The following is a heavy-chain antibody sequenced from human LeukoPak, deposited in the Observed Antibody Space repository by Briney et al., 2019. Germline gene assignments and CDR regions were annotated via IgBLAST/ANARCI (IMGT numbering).Heavy chain of an antibody. V-gene: IGHV3-74*01. J-gene: IGHJ5*02. D-gene: IGHD2-2*01. CDR1: GFSFSNYW. CDR3: ARDMEDIVVVPAAMGSNWFDP. Sequence: GGSLRLSCAASGFSFSNYWMHWVRQAPGKGLMWVSHINNDGGTTSYADSVKGRFTISRDNAKNSLYLQMNSLRAEDTAVYYCARDMEDIVVVPAAMGSNWFDPWGQGTLVTVSS. CDR2: INNDGGTT.